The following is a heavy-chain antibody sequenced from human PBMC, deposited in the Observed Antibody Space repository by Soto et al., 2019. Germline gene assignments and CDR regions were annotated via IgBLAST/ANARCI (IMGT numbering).Heavy chain of an antibody. CDR2: INHSGST. Sequence: LSLTCAVYGGSFSGYYWSWIRQPPGKGLEWIGEINHSGSTNYNPSLKSRVTISVDTSKNQFSLKLSSVTAADTAVYYCARGGLAAAGKDYYYGMDVWGQGTTVTVSS. V-gene: IGHV4-34*01. D-gene: IGHD6-13*01. CDR3: ARGGLAAAGKDYYYGMDV. CDR1: GGSFSGYY. J-gene: IGHJ6*02.